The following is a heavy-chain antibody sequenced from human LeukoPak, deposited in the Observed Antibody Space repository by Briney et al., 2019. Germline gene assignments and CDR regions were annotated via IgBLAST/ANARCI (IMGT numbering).Heavy chain of an antibody. CDR2: IYTNGNT. D-gene: IGHD4-23*01. J-gene: IGHJ3*01. CDR1: GGSISSGNYY. Sequence: PSQTLSLTCTVSGGSISSGNYYWSWIRQPAGKGLEWIVRIYTNGNTNSNPSRESLTTITVNTSKNQFSLKRSAVTAAATAVYLCARDSIIGTVEFDAFDFWGQGTMVTVSS. V-gene: IGHV4-61*02. CDR3: ARDSIIGTVEFDAFDF.